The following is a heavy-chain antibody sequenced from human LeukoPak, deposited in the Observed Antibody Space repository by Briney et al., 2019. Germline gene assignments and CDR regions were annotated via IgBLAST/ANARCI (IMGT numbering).Heavy chain of an antibody. CDR1: GFTFSSYA. CDR2: ISYDGSNK. J-gene: IGHJ1*01. D-gene: IGHD6-13*01. Sequence: GRSLRLSCAASGFTFSSYAMHWVRQAPGKGLEWVAVISYDGSNKYYADSVKGRFTISRDNSKNTLYLQMNSLRAEDTAVYYCAKGSSSWIWEYFQHWGQGTLVTVSS. CDR3: AKGSSSWIWEYFQH. V-gene: IGHV3-30-3*01.